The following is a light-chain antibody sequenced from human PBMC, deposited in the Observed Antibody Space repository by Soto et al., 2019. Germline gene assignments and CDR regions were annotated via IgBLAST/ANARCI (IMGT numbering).Light chain of an antibody. J-gene: IGKJ1*01. CDR1: QSVSSY. Sequence: EIVLTQSPATLSLSPGERATLSCRASQSVSSYLAWYQQKPGQAPRLLIYSASRRATGIPDRFSGSGSGTDFTLTISRLEPEDFAVYYCQQRSNWPWTFGQGTKVDIK. CDR2: SAS. V-gene: IGKV3-11*01. CDR3: QQRSNWPWT.